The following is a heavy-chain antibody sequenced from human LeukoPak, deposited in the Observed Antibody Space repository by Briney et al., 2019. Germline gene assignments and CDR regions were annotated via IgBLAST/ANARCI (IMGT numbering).Heavy chain of an antibody. Sequence: PSQTLSLTCTVSGGLISSGSYYWSWIRQPAGKGLEWIGRIYSSGSTNYNPALRSRLTISVDTSKNQFSLKLSSVTAADTAVYYCARDVDSSGYALFDYWGQGTLVTVSS. J-gene: IGHJ4*02. D-gene: IGHD3-22*01. CDR3: ARDVDSSGYALFDY. CDR2: IYSSGST. V-gene: IGHV4-61*02. CDR1: GGLISSGSYY.